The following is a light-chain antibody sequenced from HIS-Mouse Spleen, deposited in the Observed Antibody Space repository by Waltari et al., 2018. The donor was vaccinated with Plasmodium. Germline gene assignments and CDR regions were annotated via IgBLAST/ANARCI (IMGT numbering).Light chain of an antibody. Sequence: QSALTQPASVSGSPGQSITISCTGTSSDVGGYNYVSWYQQHPGKAPKLMIYVVSNRPSGVSNRCSGSKSGNTASLTISGLQAEDEADYYCSSYTSSSTYVVFGGGTKLTVL. CDR1: SSDVGGYNY. CDR3: SSYTSSSTYVV. CDR2: VVS. J-gene: IGLJ2*01. V-gene: IGLV2-14*03.